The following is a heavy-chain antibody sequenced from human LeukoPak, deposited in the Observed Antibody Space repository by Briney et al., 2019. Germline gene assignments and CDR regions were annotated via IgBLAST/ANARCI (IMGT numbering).Heavy chain of an antibody. D-gene: IGHD1-26*01. CDR2: FKSKTNGGTT. CDR1: GFTVSDAW. V-gene: IGHV3-15*01. CDR3: TTEYSGSFSN. J-gene: IGHJ4*02. Sequence: GGSLRLSCAASGFTVSDAWMNWVRQVPGKGLEWIGLFKSKTNGGTTDYAAPVKGRFTMSRDDSKNTLYLQMNSLKTEDTAMYYCTTEYSGSFSNWGQGILVTVSS.